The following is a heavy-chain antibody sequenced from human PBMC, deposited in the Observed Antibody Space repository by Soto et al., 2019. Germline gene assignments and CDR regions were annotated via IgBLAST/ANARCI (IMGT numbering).Heavy chain of an antibody. CDR2: MNPHSGDR. Sequence: QVRLAQSGTEVKKPGASVKLSCKASGYMFVNYDISWVRQAPGQGLEWMGWMNPHSGDRGSAQRFQGRVSMTRDTPIGTAYMELSSLTSEDTAVYYCVRVKRGDGVDVGVDFWGQGTLVTVSS. D-gene: IGHD3-16*01. J-gene: IGHJ4*02. CDR1: GYMFVNYD. CDR3: VRVKRGDGVDVGVDF. V-gene: IGHV1-8*01.